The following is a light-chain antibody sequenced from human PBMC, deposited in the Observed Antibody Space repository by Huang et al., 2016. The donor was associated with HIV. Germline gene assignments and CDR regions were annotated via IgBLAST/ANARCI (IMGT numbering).Light chain of an antibody. Sequence: DIIMTQSPDSLAVSLGERATLNCRSSQSVYSSSTSKDYMAWFQQKPGQPPSLLLFWAASREAGVPDRFSGSGSGTQFTFPIANLEAEDAAIYYCQQYYSSPQTFGQGTRVEVK. J-gene: IGKJ1*01. V-gene: IGKV4-1*01. CDR1: QSVYSSSTSKDY. CDR2: WAA. CDR3: QQYYSSPQT.